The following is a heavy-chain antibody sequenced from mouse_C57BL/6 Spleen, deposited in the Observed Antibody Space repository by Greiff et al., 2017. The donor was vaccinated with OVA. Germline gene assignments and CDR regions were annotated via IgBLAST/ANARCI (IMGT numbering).Heavy chain of an antibody. D-gene: IGHD2-5*01. Sequence: EVQLQQSGPELVKPGASVKISCKASGYTFTDYYMNWVKQSHGKSLEWIGDINPNNGGTSYNQKFKGKATLTVDKSSSTAYMELRSLTSEDSAVYYCARAGSKGAWFAYWGQGTLVTVSA. CDR2: INPNNGGT. CDR1: GYTFTDYY. V-gene: IGHV1-26*01. CDR3: ARAGSKGAWFAY. J-gene: IGHJ3*01.